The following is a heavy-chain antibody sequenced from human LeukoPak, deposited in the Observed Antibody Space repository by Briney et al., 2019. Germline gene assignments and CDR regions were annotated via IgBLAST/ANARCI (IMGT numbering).Heavy chain of an antibody. CDR1: GFTFSSYG. D-gene: IGHD1-26*01. CDR3: ARIYSGSSDIDY. V-gene: IGHV3-30*03. Sequence: GSSLRLSCAASGFTFSSYGMHWVRQAPGKGLEWVAVISYDGSNKYYADSVKGRFTISRDNSKNTLYLQMNSLRAEDTAVYYCARIYSGSSDIDYWGQGTLVTVSS. CDR2: ISYDGSNK. J-gene: IGHJ4*02.